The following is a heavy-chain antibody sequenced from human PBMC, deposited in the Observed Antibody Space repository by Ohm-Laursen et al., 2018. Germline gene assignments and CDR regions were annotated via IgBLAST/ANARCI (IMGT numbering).Heavy chain of an antibody. D-gene: IGHD3-9*01. V-gene: IGHV3-30*18. CDR3: VKESSTGYYRTADY. Sequence: SLRLSCAASGFTFSDCGMHWVRQTPGKGLECVAVFSYDGSDKHYADSVKGRFTISRDNSKNTLDLQMNSLRPEDTAVYYCVKESSTGYYRTADYWGQGTLVTVSS. CDR1: GFTFSDCG. J-gene: IGHJ4*02. CDR2: FSYDGSDK.